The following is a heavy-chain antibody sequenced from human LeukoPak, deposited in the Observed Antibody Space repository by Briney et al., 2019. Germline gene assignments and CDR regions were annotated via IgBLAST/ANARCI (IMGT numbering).Heavy chain of an antibody. CDR2: ISYDSSRA. D-gene: IGHD2-8*01. CDR3: ASGEQPFVLAAFDI. V-gene: IGHV3-30-3*01. J-gene: IGHJ3*02. Sequence: PGGSLRLSCAASGFTFSTHAMHWVRQAPGKGLEWVAVISYDSSRAYYADSVQGRFTISRDNSKNTLFLQMNSLRPEDTAAYFCASGEQPFVLAAFDIWGQGTMVTVSP. CDR1: GFTFSTHA.